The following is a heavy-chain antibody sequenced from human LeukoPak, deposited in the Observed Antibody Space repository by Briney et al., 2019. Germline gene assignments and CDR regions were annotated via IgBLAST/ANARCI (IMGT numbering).Heavy chain of an antibody. J-gene: IGHJ6*02. Sequence: GASVKVSCKASGCTFSSYAISWVRQPPGQGLEWMGWINLYSGGTNYAQKFQGRVTMTRDKSISTAYMELSRLRSDDTAVYYCARDISRETAMVRSNYYGMYVWGQGTTVTVSS. D-gene: IGHD5-18*01. CDR2: INLYSGGT. CDR3: ARDISRETAMVRSNYYGMYV. CDR1: GCTFSSYA. V-gene: IGHV1-2*02.